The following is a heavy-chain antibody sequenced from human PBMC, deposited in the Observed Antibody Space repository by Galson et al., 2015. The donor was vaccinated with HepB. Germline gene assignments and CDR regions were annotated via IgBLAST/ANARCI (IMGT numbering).Heavy chain of an antibody. J-gene: IGHJ6*03. CDR1: GGTFSSYA. Sequence: SVKVSCKASGGTFSSYAISWVRQAPGQGLEWMGGIIPIFGTANYAQKFQGRVTITADESTSTAYMELSSLRSEDTAVYYCARDGGLGVYYYYYMDVWGKGTTVTVSS. V-gene: IGHV1-69*13. CDR2: IIPIFGTA. D-gene: IGHD3-16*01. CDR3: ARDGGLGVYYYYYMDV.